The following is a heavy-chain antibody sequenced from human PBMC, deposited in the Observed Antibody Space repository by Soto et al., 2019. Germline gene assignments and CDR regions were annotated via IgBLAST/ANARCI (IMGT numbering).Heavy chain of an antibody. D-gene: IGHD3-9*01. V-gene: IGHV3-7*05. J-gene: IGHJ5*02. CDR3: LIPGPSYVILTGYPANWFDP. CDR1: GFTFSSYW. Sequence: PGGSLRLSCAASGFTFSSYWMSWVRQAPGKGLEWVANIKQDGSEKYYVDSVKGRFTISRDNSKNTLYLQMNSLRAEDTAVYYFLIPGPSYVILTGYPANWFDPWGQGTLVTVSS. CDR2: IKQDGSEK.